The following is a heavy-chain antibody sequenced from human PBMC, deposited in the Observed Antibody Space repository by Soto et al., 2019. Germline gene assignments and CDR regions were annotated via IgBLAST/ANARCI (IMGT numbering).Heavy chain of an antibody. Sequence: GGSLRLSCAASGFTFSSYGMHWVRQAPGKGLEWVAVISYDGSNKYYADSVKGRFTISRDNSKNTLYLQMNSLRAEDTAVYYCAKDSALYQLLTSTTDYWGQGTLVTGS. CDR2: ISYDGSNK. J-gene: IGHJ4*02. CDR3: AKDSALYQLLTSTTDY. V-gene: IGHV3-30*18. D-gene: IGHD2-2*01. CDR1: GFTFSSYG.